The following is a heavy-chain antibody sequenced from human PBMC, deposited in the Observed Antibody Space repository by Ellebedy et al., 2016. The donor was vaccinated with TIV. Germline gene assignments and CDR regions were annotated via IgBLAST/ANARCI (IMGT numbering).Heavy chain of an antibody. D-gene: IGHD3-10*01. V-gene: IGHV1-18*01. Sequence: ASVKVSXXVSGYTFTRYGMSWVRPAPGQGLEWMGWIAVYNGHTKYAQKFQDRDVMTTETATSTVYMELRSLRSDDTAVYYCARSRLGGGHWYFDFWGRGTLVTVSS. CDR2: IAVYNGHT. CDR1: GYTFTRYG. J-gene: IGHJ2*01. CDR3: ARSRLGGGHWYFDF.